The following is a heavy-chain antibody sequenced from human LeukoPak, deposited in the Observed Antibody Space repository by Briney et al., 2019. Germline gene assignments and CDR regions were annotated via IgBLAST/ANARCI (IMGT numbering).Heavy chain of an antibody. CDR3: ARGAMVRGAEYPYYYYMDV. V-gene: IGHV3-13*01. CDR2: IGTAGDT. D-gene: IGHD3-10*01. CDR1: GFTFSSYD. Sequence: PGGSLRLSCAASGFTFSSYDMHWVRQATGKGLEWVSAIGTAGDTYYPGSVKGRFTISRENAKNSLYLQMNSLRAGDTAVYYCARGAMVRGAEYPYYYYMDVWGKGTTVTISS. J-gene: IGHJ6*03.